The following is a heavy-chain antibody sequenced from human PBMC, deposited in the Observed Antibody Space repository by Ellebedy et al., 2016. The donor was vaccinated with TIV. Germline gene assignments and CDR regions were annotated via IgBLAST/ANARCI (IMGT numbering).Heavy chain of an antibody. CDR2: IFYSGST. CDR3: ARDGVRLGMDV. V-gene: IGHV4-39*07. D-gene: IGHD2-21*01. Sequence: MPSETLSLTCTVSGGSISSSPYYWGWIRQPPGKGLEWIGNIFYSGSTYYNPSLKSRVTVSVDTSKNQFSLKVSSVTAADTAVYYCARDGVRLGMDVWGQGTTVTVSS. J-gene: IGHJ6*02. CDR1: GGSISSSPYY.